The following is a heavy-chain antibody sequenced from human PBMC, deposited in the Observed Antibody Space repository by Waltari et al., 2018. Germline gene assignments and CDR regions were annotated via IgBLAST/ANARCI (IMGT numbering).Heavy chain of an antibody. V-gene: IGHV1-2*02. CDR3: ARVIYSSGWNPIDF. CDR2: INPKTGGT. CDR1: GYTFTAYY. Sequence: QVQLVQSGAEVKKPGASVKVSCKDSGYTFTAYYMHWVRLAPGQGLEWMGWINPKTGGTKIAQKFQGRVTVTSDASITTGYMELTSLRSDDTALYYCARVIYSSGWNPIDFWGQGTLVTVSS. J-gene: IGHJ4*02. D-gene: IGHD6-19*01.